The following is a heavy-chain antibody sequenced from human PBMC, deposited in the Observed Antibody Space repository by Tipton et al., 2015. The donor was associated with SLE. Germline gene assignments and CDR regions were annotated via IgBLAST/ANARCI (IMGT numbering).Heavy chain of an antibody. J-gene: IGHJ4*02. D-gene: IGHD2-21*01. CDR2: VHHDGVHR. CDR3: AHFPIRYCVADCSF. Sequence: RSLRLSCAASGFNFPTYGMFWIRQAPGGGLQWVAFVHHDGVHRYYADSVKGRFTISRDNSNYQLYLQMDTLRPDDTAVYYCAHFPIRYCVADCSFWGQGTLVNVSS. V-gene: IGHV3-30*06. CDR1: GFNFPTYG.